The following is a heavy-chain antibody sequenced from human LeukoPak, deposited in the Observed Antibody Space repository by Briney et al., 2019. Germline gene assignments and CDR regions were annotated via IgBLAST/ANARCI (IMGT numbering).Heavy chain of an antibody. CDR1: GGSISSSNW. Sequence: SETLSLTCAVSGGSISSSNWWSWVRQPPGKGLEWIGSIYYSGSTYYNPSLKSRVTISVDTSKNQFSLKLSSVTAADTAVYYCASAPPYYYYGMDVWGQGTTVTVFS. CDR2: IYYSGST. CDR3: ASAPPYYYYGMDV. J-gene: IGHJ6*02. D-gene: IGHD1-14*01. V-gene: IGHV4-39*01.